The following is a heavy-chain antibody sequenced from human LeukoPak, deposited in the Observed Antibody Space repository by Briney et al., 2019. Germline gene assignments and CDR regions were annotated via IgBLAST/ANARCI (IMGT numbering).Heavy chain of an antibody. V-gene: IGHV4-38-2*02. J-gene: IGHJ6*02. D-gene: IGHD2-15*01. Sequence: NPSETLSPTCTVSGYSISSGYYWGWIRQPPGKGLEWIGSIYHSGSTYYNPSLKSRVTISVDTSKNQFSLKLSSVTAADTAVYYCATRTVAAQVNYYYYGMDVWGQGTTVTVSS. CDR1: GYSISSGYY. CDR3: ATRTVAAQVNYYYYGMDV. CDR2: IYHSGST.